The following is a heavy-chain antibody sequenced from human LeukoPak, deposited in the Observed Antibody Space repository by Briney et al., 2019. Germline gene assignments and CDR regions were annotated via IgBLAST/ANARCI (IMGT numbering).Heavy chain of an antibody. V-gene: IGHV4-30-4*01. J-gene: IGHJ3*02. D-gene: IGHD5-12*01. CDR2: IYYSGST. Sequence: SETLSLTCTVSGGSISSGDYYWSWIRQPPGKGLVWIGYIYYSGSTYYNPSLKSRVTISVDTSKNQFSLKLSSVTAADTAVYYCARYSGYDFAFDIWGQGTMVTVSS. CDR3: ARYSGYDFAFDI. CDR1: GGSISSGDYY.